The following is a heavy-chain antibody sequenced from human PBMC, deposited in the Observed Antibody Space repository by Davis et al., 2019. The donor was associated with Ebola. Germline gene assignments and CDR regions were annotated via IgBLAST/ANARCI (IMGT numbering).Heavy chain of an antibody. Sequence: MPSETLSLTCTVSGGSISSSSYYWGWIRQPPGKGLEWIGSIFYSGSTYYNPSLKSRVTISVDTSKNQFSLKLSSVTAADTAVYYCARVVVLVIAPNWFDPWGQGTLVTVSS. V-gene: IGHV4-39*07. J-gene: IGHJ5*02. CDR3: ARVVVLVIAPNWFDP. CDR2: IFYSGST. D-gene: IGHD3/OR15-3a*01. CDR1: GGSISSSSYY.